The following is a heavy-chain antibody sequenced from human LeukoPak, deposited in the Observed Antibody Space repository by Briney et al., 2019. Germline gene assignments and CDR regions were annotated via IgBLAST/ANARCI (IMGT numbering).Heavy chain of an antibody. CDR3: VTDVLLCGGSICNFFDP. D-gene: IGHD2-15*01. Sequence: SETLSLTCSVSGHSITTGYFWAWIRQSPGKGPEWIASVSHSGTTHYNPPLKSRVTIALDTSRNQLSLKLSSVTAADTAVYYCVTDVLLCGGSICNFFDPWGQGTLVTVSS. CDR1: GHSITTGYF. V-gene: IGHV4-38-2*02. J-gene: IGHJ5*01. CDR2: VSHSGTT.